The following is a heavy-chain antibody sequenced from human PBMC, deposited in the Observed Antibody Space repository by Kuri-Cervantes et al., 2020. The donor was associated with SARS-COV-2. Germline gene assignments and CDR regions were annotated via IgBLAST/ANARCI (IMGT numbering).Heavy chain of an antibody. CDR3: AREMGRFWSNYYPTYFDY. J-gene: IGHJ4*02. Sequence: ETLSLTCTVSGGSISSGSYYWSWVRQAPGKGLEWVSSISTSSSYIYYADSVKGRFTISRDTAKNSLYLQMHSLRAEDTAVYYCAREMGRFWSNYYPTYFDYWGQGTLVTVSS. CDR2: ISTSSSYI. D-gene: IGHD3-3*01. V-gene: IGHV3-21*01. CDR1: GGSISSGSYY.